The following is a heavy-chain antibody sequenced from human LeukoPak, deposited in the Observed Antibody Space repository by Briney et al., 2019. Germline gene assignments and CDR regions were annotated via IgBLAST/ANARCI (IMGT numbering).Heavy chain of an antibody. D-gene: IGHD5/OR15-5a*01. J-gene: IGHJ5*02. Sequence: SETLSLTCAVYGGSFSGYYWSWIRQPPGKGLEWIGEINHSGSTNYNPSLKSRVTISVDTSKNQFSLKLSSVTAADTAVYYCASERELLSTFDPWGQGTLVTVSS. CDR3: ASERELLSTFDP. CDR2: INHSGST. CDR1: GGSFSGYY. V-gene: IGHV4-34*01.